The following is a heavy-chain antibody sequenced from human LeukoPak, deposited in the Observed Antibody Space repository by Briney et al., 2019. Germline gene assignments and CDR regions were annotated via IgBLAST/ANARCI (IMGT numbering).Heavy chain of an antibody. Sequence: PSETLSLTCAVYGGSFSGYYWSWIRQPPGKGLEWIGEINHSGSTNYNPSLKSRVTISVDTSKNQFSLKLSSVTAADTAVYYCARGPPYMTAWSRVDYWGQGTLVTVSS. J-gene: IGHJ4*02. CDR2: INHSGST. V-gene: IGHV4-34*01. CDR1: GGSFSGYY. D-gene: IGHD1-1*01. CDR3: ARGPPYMTAWSRVDY.